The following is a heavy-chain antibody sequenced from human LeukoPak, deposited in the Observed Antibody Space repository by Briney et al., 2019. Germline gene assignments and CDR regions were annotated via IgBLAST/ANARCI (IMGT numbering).Heavy chain of an antibody. V-gene: IGHV1-46*01. J-gene: IGHJ4*02. CDR2: INPSGGSA. CDR3: ASRGYSGYSYGLGY. D-gene: IGHD5-18*01. CDR1: GYTFTSYY. Sequence: ASVNVSCKASGYTFTSYYMHWVRQAPGQGLEWMGIINPSGGSASYAQKFQGRVTMTRDMSPSTVYMELSSLRSEDTAVYYCASRGYSGYSYGLGYWGQGTLVTVSS.